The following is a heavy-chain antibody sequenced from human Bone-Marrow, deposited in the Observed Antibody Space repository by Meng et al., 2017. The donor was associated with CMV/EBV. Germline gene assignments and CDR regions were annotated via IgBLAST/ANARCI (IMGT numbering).Heavy chain of an antibody. V-gene: IGHV2-26*01. D-gene: IGHD3-10*01. J-gene: IGHJ4*02. CDR1: GFSLSNARMG. Sequence: SGPTLVKPTETLTLTCTVSGFSLSNARMGVSWIRQPPGKALEWLAHIFSNDEKSYSTSLKSRLTISKDTSKNQVVLTMTNMDPVDTATYYCAHVLLWFGECNFDYWGQGTLVTVSS. CDR3: AHVLLWFGECNFDY. CDR2: IFSNDEK.